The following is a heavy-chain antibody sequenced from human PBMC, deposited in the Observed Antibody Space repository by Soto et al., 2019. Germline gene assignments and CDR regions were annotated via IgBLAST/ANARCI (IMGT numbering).Heavy chain of an antibody. CDR3: ARVRFGELPYYGMDV. CDR1: GGTFSSCA. V-gene: IGHV1-69*13. D-gene: IGHD3-10*01. J-gene: IGHJ6*02. Sequence: GASVKVSCKASGGTFSSCAISWVRQAPGQGLEGVGGIIPIFGTANYAQKVQGRGTITADESTSTAYLELSSLRSEDTAVYYCARVRFGELPYYGMDVWGQGTTVTVSS. CDR2: IIPIFGTA.